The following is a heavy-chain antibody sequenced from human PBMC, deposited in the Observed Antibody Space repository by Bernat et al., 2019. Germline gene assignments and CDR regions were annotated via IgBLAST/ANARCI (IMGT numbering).Heavy chain of an antibody. CDR1: GFTFSGSA. D-gene: IGHD5-12*01. J-gene: IGHJ5*02. Sequence: EVQLVESGGGLVQPGGSLKLSCAASGFTFSGSAMHWVRQASGKGLEWVGRIRSKANSYATAYAASVKGRFTISRDDSKNTAYLQMNSLKTEDTAVYYCTREEMATITYWFDPWGQGTLVTVSS. CDR3: TREEMATITYWFDP. V-gene: IGHV3-73*01. CDR2: IRSKANSYAT.